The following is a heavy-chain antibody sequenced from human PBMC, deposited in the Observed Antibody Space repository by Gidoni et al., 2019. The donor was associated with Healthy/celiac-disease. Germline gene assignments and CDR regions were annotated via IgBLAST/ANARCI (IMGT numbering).Heavy chain of an antibody. D-gene: IGHD2-2*01. CDR3: ARACSSTSCYSY. CDR1: GGSFSGYY. J-gene: IGHJ4*02. CDR2: INHSGST. V-gene: IGHV4-34*01. Sequence: QVQLQQWGAGLLKPSETLSLTCAVYGGSFSGYYWSWIRQPPGKGLEWIGEINHSGSTNYNPSLKSRVTISVDTSKNQFSLKLSSVTAADTAVYYCARACSSTSCYSYWGQGTLVTVSS.